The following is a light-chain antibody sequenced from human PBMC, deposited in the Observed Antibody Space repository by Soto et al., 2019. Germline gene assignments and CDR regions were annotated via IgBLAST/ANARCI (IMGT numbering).Light chain of an antibody. J-gene: IGKJ2*02. CDR3: QQDYNLPACT. CDR1: QHISNY. CDR2: DAS. Sequence: DIQMTQSPSSLSASVGDRVTITCQASQHISNYLNWYQQKPRKAPKLLIYDASNLETGVPSRFGGSESGPYFALATSGLQPRDIVTYYCQQDYNLPACTFGQGSKLEIK. V-gene: IGKV1-33*01.